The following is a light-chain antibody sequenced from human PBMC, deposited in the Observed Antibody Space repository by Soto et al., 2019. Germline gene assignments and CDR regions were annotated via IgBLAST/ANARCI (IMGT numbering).Light chain of an antibody. CDR1: SGHSSYI. J-gene: IGLJ1*01. CDR3: ETWDSNTYV. CDR2: LEGSGSY. Sequence: QLVLTQSSSASASLGSSVSLTCTLSSGHSSYIIAWHQQQPGKAPRYLMKLEGSGSYNKGSGVPDRFSGSSSGADRYLTISTLQVEDEADYYCETWDSNTYVFGTGTKLTVL. V-gene: IGLV4-60*02.